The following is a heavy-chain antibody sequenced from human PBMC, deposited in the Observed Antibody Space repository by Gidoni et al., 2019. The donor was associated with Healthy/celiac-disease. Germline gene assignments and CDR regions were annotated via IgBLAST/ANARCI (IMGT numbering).Heavy chain of an antibody. D-gene: IGHD3-22*01. V-gene: IGHV1-46*01. CDR1: GYTFTSHY. J-gene: IGHJ6*02. CDR3: ASSYDSSGYYGGVNYGMDV. Sequence: QVQLVQSGAEVTKPGASVKVSCKASGYTFTSHYMHWVRQAPGQGLEWMGITNPSGGSTSYEQKFQGRVTMTRDTSTSTVYMELSSLRSEDTAVYYCASSYDSSGYYGGVNYGMDVWGQGTTVTVSS. CDR2: TNPSGGST.